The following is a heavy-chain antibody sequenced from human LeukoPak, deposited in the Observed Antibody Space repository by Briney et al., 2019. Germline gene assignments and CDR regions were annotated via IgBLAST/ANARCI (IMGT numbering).Heavy chain of an antibody. CDR1: GFTFSSYW. V-gene: IGHV3-7*01. CDR3: ARDGVFYDSSGFDY. CDR2: IKQDGSEK. Sequence: SGGSLRLSCAASGFTFSSYWMSWVRQAPGKGLEWVANIKQDGSEKYYVDSVKGRFTISRDNAKNSLYLQMNSLRAEDTAVYYCARDGVFYDSSGFDYWGQGTLVTVSS. D-gene: IGHD3-22*01. J-gene: IGHJ4*02.